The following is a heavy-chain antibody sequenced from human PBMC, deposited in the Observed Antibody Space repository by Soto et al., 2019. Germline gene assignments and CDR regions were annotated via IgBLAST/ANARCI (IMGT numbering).Heavy chain of an antibody. J-gene: IGHJ4*02. V-gene: IGHV3-7*01. D-gene: IGHD6-13*01. CDR2: IKQDGSEK. CDR1: GFTFSSYW. CDR3: ARAWGGSWSAKYYFDY. Sequence: GGSLRLSCAASGFTFSSYWMSWVRQAPGKGLEWVANIKQDGSEKYYVDSVKGRFTISRDNAKNSLYLQMNSLRAEDTAVYYCARAWGGSWSAKYYFDYWGREPWSPSPQ.